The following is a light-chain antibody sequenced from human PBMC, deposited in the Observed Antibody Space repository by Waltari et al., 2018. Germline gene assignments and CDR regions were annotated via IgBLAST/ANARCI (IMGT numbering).Light chain of an antibody. CDR1: QTVSSSN. CDR3: YQYGDARRR. V-gene: IGKV3-20*01. CDR2: DTS. J-gene: IGKJ1*01. Sequence: EIVLTQSPGTLSLSPGERATLSCRASQTVSSSNLAWYQQKPGQAPRLRIYDTSSRATGIPDRFGGSGSGKGFTLTISRLEPEDFAVYECYQYGDARRRFGQGTKVEIK.